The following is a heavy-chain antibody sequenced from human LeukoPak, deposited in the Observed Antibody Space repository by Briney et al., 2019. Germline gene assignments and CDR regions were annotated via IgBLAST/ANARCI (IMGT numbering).Heavy chain of an antibody. CDR1: GGSISSSNYY. Sequence: ASETQSLTCIVSGGSISSSNYYWGWVRQPPGKGLEWIGSFSYAGSTYYNPSLKGRVTISVDTSKNQFSLQLISMTAPDTAVYYCATLAHNPQFDYWGQGTLVTVSS. CDR3: ATLAHNPQFDY. CDR2: FSYAGST. V-gene: IGHV4-39*01. J-gene: IGHJ4*02. D-gene: IGHD5-24*01.